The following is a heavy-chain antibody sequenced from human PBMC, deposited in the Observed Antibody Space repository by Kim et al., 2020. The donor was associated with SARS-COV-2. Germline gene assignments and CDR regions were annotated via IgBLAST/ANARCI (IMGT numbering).Heavy chain of an antibody. CDR3: ARGQRYFDWSAYYFDY. CDR2: ISAYNGNT. CDR1: GYTFTSYG. Sequence: ASVKVSCKASGYTFTSYGISWVRQAPGQGLEWMGWISAYNGNTNYAQKLQGRVTMTTDTSTSTAYMELRSLRSDDTAVYYCARGQRYFDWSAYYFDYWGQGTLVTVSS. V-gene: IGHV1-18*04. J-gene: IGHJ4*02. D-gene: IGHD3-9*01.